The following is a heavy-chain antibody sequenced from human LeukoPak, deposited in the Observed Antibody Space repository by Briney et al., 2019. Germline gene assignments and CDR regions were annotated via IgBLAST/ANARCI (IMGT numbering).Heavy chain of an antibody. CDR1: GFTFSDYY. CDR3: AKDINYFDP. V-gene: IGHV3-23*01. Sequence: GGSLRLSCAASGFTFSDYYMSWIRQAPGKGLEWVSGISGSGGGTYYADSVKGRFTISRDNSKNTLYLQMNSLTADDTAIYYCAKDINYFDPWGHGTLVTVSS. J-gene: IGHJ5*02. CDR2: ISGSGGGT.